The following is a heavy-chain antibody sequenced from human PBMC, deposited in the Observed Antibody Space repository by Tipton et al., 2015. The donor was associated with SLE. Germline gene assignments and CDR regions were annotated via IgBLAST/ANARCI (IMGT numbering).Heavy chain of an antibody. V-gene: IGHV3-23*01. CDR1: GFSFSSYA. CDR3: AKDVRSGGTTYFDN. D-gene: IGHD2-8*02. Sequence: SLRLSCAASGFSFSSYAVSWVRQAPGKGLEWVSVIGGSGTRTNHADSVKGRFTISRDNSKNTVSLQMNSLRAEDTAVYYCAKDVRSGGTTYFDNWGQGTLVTVSS. CDR2: IGGSGTRT. J-gene: IGHJ4*02.